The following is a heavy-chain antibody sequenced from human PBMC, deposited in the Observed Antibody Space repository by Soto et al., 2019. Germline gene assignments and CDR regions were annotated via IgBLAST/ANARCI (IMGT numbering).Heavy chain of an antibody. CDR1: GGSISSGGYY. Sequence: PSETLSLTCTVSGGSISSGGYYWSWIRQHPGKGLEWIGYIYYSGSTYYNPSLKSRVTISVDTSKNQFSLKLSSVTAADTAVYYCARVSPCGGDCYSRTLWFDPWGQGTLVTVSS. D-gene: IGHD2-21*02. CDR2: IYYSGST. J-gene: IGHJ5*02. CDR3: ARVSPCGGDCYSRTLWFDP. V-gene: IGHV4-31*03.